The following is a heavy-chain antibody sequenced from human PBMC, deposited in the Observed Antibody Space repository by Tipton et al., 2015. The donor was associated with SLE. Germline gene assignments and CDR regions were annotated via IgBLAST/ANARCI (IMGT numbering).Heavy chain of an antibody. J-gene: IGHJ6*02. CDR2: ISSSSSTI. D-gene: IGHD2-2*02. Sequence: SLRLSCAASGFTFSSYSMNWVRQAPGKGLEWVSYISSSSSTIYYADSVKGRFTISRDNAKNSLYLQMNSLRVEDTAVYYCARDHYNYGMDVWGQGTTVTVSS. CDR3: ARDHYNYGMDV. V-gene: IGHV3-48*01. CDR1: GFTFSSYS.